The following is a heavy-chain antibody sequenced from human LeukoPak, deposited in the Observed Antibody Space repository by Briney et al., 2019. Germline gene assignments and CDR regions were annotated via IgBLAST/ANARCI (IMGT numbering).Heavy chain of an antibody. Sequence: TGGSLILSCAASGFTFSNFAMTWVRQAPGKGLEWVSSIVGSSSTYYADSLKGRFTISRDNAKNSLYLQMNSLRAEDTAVYYCARIGAGSPRDYWGQGTLVTVSS. D-gene: IGHD6-13*01. V-gene: IGHV3-21*01. CDR2: IVGSSST. J-gene: IGHJ4*02. CDR1: GFTFSNFA. CDR3: ARIGAGSPRDY.